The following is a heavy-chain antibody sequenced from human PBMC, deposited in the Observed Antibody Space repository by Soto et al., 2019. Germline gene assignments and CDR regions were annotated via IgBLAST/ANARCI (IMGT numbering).Heavy chain of an antibody. CDR1: GGTFSSYA. J-gene: IGHJ6*02. CDR2: IIPIFGTA. V-gene: IGHV1-69*12. D-gene: IGHD1-1*01. Sequence: QLVQSGAEVKKPGSSVKVSCKASGGTFSSYAISWVRQAPGQGLEWMGVIIPIFGTANYAQKFQGRVTLTADESTRTAYMELSSLRSADTAVFYCARASVQQLAIGHYYYGMDVWGQGTTVTVSS. CDR3: ARASVQQLAIGHYYYGMDV.